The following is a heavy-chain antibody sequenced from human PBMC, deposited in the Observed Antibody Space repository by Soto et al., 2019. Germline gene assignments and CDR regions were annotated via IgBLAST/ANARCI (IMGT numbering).Heavy chain of an antibody. J-gene: IGHJ4*02. V-gene: IGHV1-18*01. CDR2: ISGDTGKA. Sequence: QVQLTQSGGELKKSGASVKVSCQXSDNTFKSFDVVWVRQAPGQGLEWMGWISGDTGKANYAQNFQGRLSMTVDTSTTTAYMALGNLRXXDXXXXXXXXSGESSGYELHFWGQGTLVTVSS. D-gene: IGHD5-12*01. CDR1: DNTFKSFD. CDR3: XXSGESSGYELHF.